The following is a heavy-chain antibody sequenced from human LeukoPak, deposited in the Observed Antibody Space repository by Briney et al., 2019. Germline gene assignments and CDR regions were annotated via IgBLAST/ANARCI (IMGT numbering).Heavy chain of an antibody. V-gene: IGHV3-30*18. J-gene: IGHJ4*02. CDR3: AKAQDIALYPPRSLGADY. CDR2: ISYDGSNK. CDR1: GFTFSSYG. D-gene: IGHD2-8*01. Sequence: PGGSLRLSCAASGFTFSSYGMHWVRQAPGKGLEWVAVISYDGSNKYYADSVKGRFTISRDNSKNTLYLQMNSLRAEDTAVYYCAKAQDIALYPPRSLGADYWGQGTLVTVSS.